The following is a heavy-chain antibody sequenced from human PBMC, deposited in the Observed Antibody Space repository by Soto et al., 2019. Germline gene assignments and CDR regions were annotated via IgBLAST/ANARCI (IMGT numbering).Heavy chain of an antibody. CDR1: GFTFSSYG. V-gene: IGHV3-30*18. Sequence: QVQLVESGGGVVQPGRSLRLSCAASGFTFSSYGMLWVRQAPGKGLEWVAVISYDGSNKYYADSVKGRFTISRDNSKNTLYLQMNSLRAEDTAVYYCAKVLLSGWYGGANFDYWGQGTLVTVSS. J-gene: IGHJ4*02. CDR3: AKVLLSGWYGGANFDY. CDR2: ISYDGSNK. D-gene: IGHD6-19*01.